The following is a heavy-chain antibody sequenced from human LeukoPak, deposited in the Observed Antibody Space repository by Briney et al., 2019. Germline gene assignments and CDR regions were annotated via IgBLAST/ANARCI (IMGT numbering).Heavy chain of an antibody. J-gene: IGHJ4*02. D-gene: IGHD2-2*02. CDR1: GGSISSGDYY. CDR2: IYYSGST. Sequence: PSETLSLTCTVSGGSISSGDYYWGWIRQPPGKGLEWIGYIYYSGSTYYNPSLKSRVTTSVDTSKNQFSLKLSSVTAADTAVYYCARVGDIVVVPAAIYAFDYWGQGTLVTVSS. V-gene: IGHV4-30-4*01. CDR3: ARVGDIVVVPAAIYAFDY.